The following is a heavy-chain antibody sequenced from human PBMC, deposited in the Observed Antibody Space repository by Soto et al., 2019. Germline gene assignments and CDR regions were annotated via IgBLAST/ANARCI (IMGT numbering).Heavy chain of an antibody. CDR3: ARVGGSSGYNFAS. D-gene: IGHD3-22*01. V-gene: IGHV4-30-2*01. CDR1: GGSISSGGYS. Sequence: SETLSLTCAVSGGSISSGGYSWSWIRQPPGKGLEWIGYIYHSGSTYYNPSLKSRVTISVDRSKNQFSLKLSSVTAAATAVYYCARVGGSSGYNFASWGQGPLVTVPQ. J-gene: IGHJ4*02. CDR2: IYHSGST.